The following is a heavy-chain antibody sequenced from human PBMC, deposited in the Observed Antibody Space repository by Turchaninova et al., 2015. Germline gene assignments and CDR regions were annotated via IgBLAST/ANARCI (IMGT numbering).Heavy chain of an antibody. CDR1: GYTFTDYY. J-gene: IGHJ3*02. V-gene: IGHV1-2*06. D-gene: IGHD3-10*01. CDR2: INPNIG. CDR3: ARGSGTHDNAFDI. Sequence: QVQLVQSGAEVKKPGASVKGSCKASGYTFTDYYMHWVRQAPGQGLEWMGRINPNIGDTSISTAYMELSRVRSDDTAVYYCARGSGTHDNAFDIWGQGTMVTVSS.